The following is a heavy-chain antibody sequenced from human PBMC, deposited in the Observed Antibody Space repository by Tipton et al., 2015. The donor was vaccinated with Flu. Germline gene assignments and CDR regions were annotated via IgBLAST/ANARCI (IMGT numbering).Heavy chain of an antibody. V-gene: IGHV4-39*07. Sequence: LVKPSETLSLTCTVSSGSIRSTNYFCAWIRQPPGKGLEWIGRLYASGTTKYNPSLKSRVTMSVDTSKNQFSLNLSSVTAADTAVYYCAREREDGDYSDYWGQGTLVTVSS. CDR2: LYASGTT. CDR1: SGSIRSTNYF. D-gene: IGHD4-17*01. CDR3: AREREDGDYSDY. J-gene: IGHJ4*02.